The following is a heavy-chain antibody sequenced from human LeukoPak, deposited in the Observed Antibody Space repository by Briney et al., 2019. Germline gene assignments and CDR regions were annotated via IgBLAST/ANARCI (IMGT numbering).Heavy chain of an antibody. CDR3: ANIGDYRQLGAFDI. Sequence: PGGSLRLSCAASGFTFSSYGMHWVRQAPGKGLEWVAVISYDGGNKYYADSVKGRFTISRDNSKNTLYLQMNSLRAEDTAVYYCANIGDYRQLGAFDIWGQGTMVTVSS. CDR1: GFTFSSYG. J-gene: IGHJ3*02. D-gene: IGHD4-17*01. V-gene: IGHV3-30*18. CDR2: ISYDGGNK.